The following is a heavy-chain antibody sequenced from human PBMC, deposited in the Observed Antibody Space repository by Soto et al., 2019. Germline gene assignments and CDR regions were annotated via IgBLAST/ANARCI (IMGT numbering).Heavy chain of an antibody. Sequence: TSETLSLTCTVSGGSISSYYWSWIRQPPGKGLEWIGYIYYSGSTNYNHSLKSRVTISLDTSKNHFSLKLSSVTAADTAVYYCARTEYSGYGDYYMDVWGKGTTVTVSS. CDR2: IYYSGST. CDR3: ARTEYSGYGDYYMDV. CDR1: GGSISSYY. J-gene: IGHJ6*03. D-gene: IGHD5-12*01. V-gene: IGHV4-59*01.